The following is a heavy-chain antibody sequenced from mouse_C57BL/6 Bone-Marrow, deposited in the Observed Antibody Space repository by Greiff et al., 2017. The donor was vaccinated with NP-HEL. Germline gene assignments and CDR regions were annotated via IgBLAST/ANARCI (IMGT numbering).Heavy chain of an antibody. D-gene: IGHD2-3*01. CDR1: GYTFTSYW. V-gene: IGHV1-69*01. Sequence: QVQLQQPGAELVMPGASVKLSCKASGYTFTSYWMHWVKQRPGQGLEWIGEIDPSDSYTNYNQKFKGKSTLTVAKSSSTAYMPLSSLTSEDSAVYYCAREGLLPFAYWGQGTLVTVSA. J-gene: IGHJ3*01. CDR2: IDPSDSYT. CDR3: AREGLLPFAY.